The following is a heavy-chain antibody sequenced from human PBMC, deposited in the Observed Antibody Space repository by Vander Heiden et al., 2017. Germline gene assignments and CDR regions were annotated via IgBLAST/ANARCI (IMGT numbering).Heavy chain of an antibody. J-gene: IGHJ4*02. CDR1: GYNFTSYG. Sequence: LQLVQSGAEVKKPGASVKVSCKASGYNFTSYGLSWVRQAPGQGLERMGWISAYNGNTNYAQKLQGRVTMTTDTSTSTAYMELRSLRSDDTAVYYCARAPTYYYDSSGYPISGYWGQGTLVTVSS. CDR3: ARAPTYYYDSSGYPISGY. V-gene: IGHV1-18*01. CDR2: ISAYNGNT. D-gene: IGHD3-22*01.